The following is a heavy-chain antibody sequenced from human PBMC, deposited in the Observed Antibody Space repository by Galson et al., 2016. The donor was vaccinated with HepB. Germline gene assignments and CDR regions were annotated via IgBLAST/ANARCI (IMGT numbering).Heavy chain of an antibody. CDR1: RFTFSRSS. CDR3: ANLSWTDGHSYYGVDV. J-gene: IGHJ6*02. D-gene: IGHD3/OR15-3a*01. Sequence: SLRLSCAASRFTFSRSSMTWFRQAPGKGLEWVSTISGTDGATSYTESVKGRFTISRDNSEKTPFLQMSSLRAEDTGVYYGANLSWTDGHSYYGVDVWGQGTTVTVSS. CDR2: ISGTDGAT. V-gene: IGHV3-23*01.